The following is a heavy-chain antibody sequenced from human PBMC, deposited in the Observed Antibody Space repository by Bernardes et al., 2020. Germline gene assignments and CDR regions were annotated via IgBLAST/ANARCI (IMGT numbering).Heavy chain of an antibody. D-gene: IGHD2-15*01. CDR1: GFTFSRYW. Sequence: GGSLRLSCAASGFTFSRYWMHWVRQVPGKGLVWVSRIDGDGRDITYADSVKGRFTISRDNAKNMLYLQMNSLRAEDTALYYCARDCVAMRRFDYWGQGTLVTVSS. J-gene: IGHJ4*02. V-gene: IGHV3-74*01. CDR2: IDGDGRDI. CDR3: ARDCVAMRRFDY.